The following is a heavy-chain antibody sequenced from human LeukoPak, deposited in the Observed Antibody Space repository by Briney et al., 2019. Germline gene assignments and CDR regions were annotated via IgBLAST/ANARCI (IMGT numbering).Heavy chain of an antibody. J-gene: IGHJ4*02. CDR3: ARVSGYSVPGVDY. CDR1: GGSISSGGYS. Sequence: SETLSLTCAVSGGSISSGGYSWSWIRQPPGKGLEWIGNIYHSGNTYYNPSLTSRVTMAVDTSKDQLSLKLTFVTAADTAVYYCARVSGYSVPGVDYWGQGTLVTVSS. V-gene: IGHV4-30-2*01. D-gene: IGHD5/OR15-5a*01. CDR2: IYHSGNT.